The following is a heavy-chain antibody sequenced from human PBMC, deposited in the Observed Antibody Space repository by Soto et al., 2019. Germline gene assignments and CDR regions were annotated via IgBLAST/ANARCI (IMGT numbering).Heavy chain of an antibody. CDR2: IYYSGKT. V-gene: IGHV4-39*01. CDR3: ARLSHCLTTARYFDY. Sequence: QLQLQESGPGLVKPSETLSLTCTVSGGSISSSSYYWGWISQPPGKGLEGIGSIYYSGKTYYNQSLKSQVNISVDTSRKHFSQKLSSVTAADTTVYYCARLSHCLTTARYFDYWCQGTLVNVSS. D-gene: IGHD3-22*01. CDR1: GGSISSSSYY. J-gene: IGHJ4*03.